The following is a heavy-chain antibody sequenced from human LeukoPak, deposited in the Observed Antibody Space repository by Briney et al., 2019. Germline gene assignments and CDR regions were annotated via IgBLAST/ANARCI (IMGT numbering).Heavy chain of an antibody. D-gene: IGHD3-10*01. CDR2: ISSSSSYI. V-gene: IGHV3-21*01. Sequence: PGGSLRLSCAASGFTFSSYSMNWVRRAPGKGLEWVSSISSSSSYIYYADSVEGRFTISRDNAKNSLYLQMNSLRAEDTAVYYCARDETYYYGSGIDYWGQGTLVTVSS. CDR1: GFTFSSYS. CDR3: ARDETYYYGSGIDY. J-gene: IGHJ4*02.